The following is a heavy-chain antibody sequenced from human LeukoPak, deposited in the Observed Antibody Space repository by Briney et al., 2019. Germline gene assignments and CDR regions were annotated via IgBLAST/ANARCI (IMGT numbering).Heavy chain of an antibody. V-gene: IGHV3-23*01. CDR1: GFTFSSYA. Sequence: GGSLRLSCAASGFTFSSYAMTWVRQAPGKGLEWVSGISGSGGSTYYADSVKGRFTISRDNSKNTLYVQMNSLRAEDTAVYYCAKSDYYDSSGYYYGSDYWGQGTLVTISS. J-gene: IGHJ4*02. CDR3: AKSDYYDSSGYYYGSDY. CDR2: ISGSGGST. D-gene: IGHD3-22*01.